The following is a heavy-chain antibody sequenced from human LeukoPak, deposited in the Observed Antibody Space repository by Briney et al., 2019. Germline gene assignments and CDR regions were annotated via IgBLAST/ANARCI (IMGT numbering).Heavy chain of an antibody. CDR3: AKVTIQGTPDNWFDP. CDR1: GFTFISYA. D-gene: IGHD3-3*01. J-gene: IGHJ5*02. V-gene: IGHV3-23*01. CDR2: ISVSGGST. Sequence: GGSLRLSCAASGFTFISYAMSWVRQAPGKGLEWASGISVSGGSTYYAGSVKGRFTISRDNSKNTLYLQMNSLRAEDTAVYYCAKVTIQGTPDNWFDPWGQGTLVTVSS.